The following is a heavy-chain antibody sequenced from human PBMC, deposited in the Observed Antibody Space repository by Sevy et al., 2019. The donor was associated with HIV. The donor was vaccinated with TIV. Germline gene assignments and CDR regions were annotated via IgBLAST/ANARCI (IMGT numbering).Heavy chain of an antibody. V-gene: IGHV1-8*01. D-gene: IGHD6-19*01. CDR1: GYTFTSYD. CDR2: MNPNSGNT. J-gene: IGHJ4*02. Sequence: ASVKVSCKASGYTFTSYDINWVRQATGQGLEWMGWMNPNSGNTGYAQKFQGRVTMTRNTSISTAYMELSSLSSEDTAVYYGAGGGGVIAVAGTFGYWGQGTLVTVSS. CDR3: AGGGGVIAVAGTFGY.